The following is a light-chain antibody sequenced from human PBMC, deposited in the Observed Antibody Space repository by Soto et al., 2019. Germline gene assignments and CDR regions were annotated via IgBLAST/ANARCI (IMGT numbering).Light chain of an antibody. CDR1: QGIRSY. CDR3: QQRTNRLT. V-gene: IGKV1-8*01. J-gene: IGKJ4*01. Sequence: AIRMTQSPSSLSASTGDRVTITCRASQGIRSYLAWYKQKPGKAPKPLIYAASTLQSGVPSRLSGSGSGTEFTLTISSLEPEDFAVYYCQQRTNRLTFGGGTKVDI. CDR2: AAS.